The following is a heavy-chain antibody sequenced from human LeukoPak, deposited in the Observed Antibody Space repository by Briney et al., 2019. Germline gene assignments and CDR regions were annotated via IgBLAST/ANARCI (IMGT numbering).Heavy chain of an antibody. CDR2: IYTSGST. J-gene: IGHJ4*02. D-gene: IGHD1-26*01. Sequence: SETLSLTCTVSGGSISSYYWSWIRQPAGKGLEWIGRIYTSGSTNYNSSLKSRVTMSVDTSKNQFSLKLSSVTAADTAVYYCARDLTPDSGSYKGFDYWGQGTLVTVSS. V-gene: IGHV4-4*07. CDR1: GGSISSYY. CDR3: ARDLTPDSGSYKGFDY.